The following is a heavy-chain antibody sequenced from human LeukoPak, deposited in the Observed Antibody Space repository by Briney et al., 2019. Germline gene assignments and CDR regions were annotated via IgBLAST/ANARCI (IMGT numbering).Heavy chain of an antibody. CDR2: IYHSGST. D-gene: IGHD4-17*01. CDR3: ARGLGTVTFFDY. CDR1: GFSISSGYY. J-gene: IGHJ4*02. Sequence: SDTLSLTCSVSGFSISSGYYWGWIRQPPGKGLEWIGSIYHSGSTYYNPSLKSRVTISVDTSKNQFSLKLSSVTAADTAVYYCARGLGTVTFFDYWGQGTLVTVSS. V-gene: IGHV4-38-2*02.